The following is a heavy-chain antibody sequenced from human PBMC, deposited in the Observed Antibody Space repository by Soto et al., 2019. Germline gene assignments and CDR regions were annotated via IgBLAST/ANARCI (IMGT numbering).Heavy chain of an antibody. CDR1: GYTFTSYE. V-gene: IGHV1-8*02. Sequence: QVQLVQSGAEVKKPGASVKVSCKASGYTFTSYEINWVRQATGQGLEWMGWMNPHSGNKGYAQKFQARVSMTRNTAIMTASMELSSLRSEDTAVYYCAREAAPGDYHGMDVWGQGTTVIVSS. CDR3: AREAAPGDYHGMDV. CDR2: MNPHSGNK. D-gene: IGHD2-15*01. J-gene: IGHJ6*02.